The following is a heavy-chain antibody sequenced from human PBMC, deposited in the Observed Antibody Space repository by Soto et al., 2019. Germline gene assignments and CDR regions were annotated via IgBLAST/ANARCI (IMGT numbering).Heavy chain of an antibody. CDR3: ARTYDSRDYGMDV. D-gene: IGHD3-22*01. J-gene: IGHJ6*02. V-gene: IGHV3-7*02. Sequence: GGSLRLSCAASGFAFSSYWMSWVRQAPGKGLEWVANIKQDGSEKYYVDSVKGRFTISRDNAKNSLYLQMNSLRAEDTAVYYCARTYDSRDYGMDVWGQGTTVTVSS. CDR1: GFAFSSYW. CDR2: IKQDGSEK.